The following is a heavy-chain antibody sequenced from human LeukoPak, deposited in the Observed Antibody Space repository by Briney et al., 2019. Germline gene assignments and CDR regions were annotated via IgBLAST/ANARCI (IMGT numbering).Heavy chain of an antibody. V-gene: IGHV4-39*07. Sequence: SETLSLTCTVSGGSISSSSYYWGWIRQPPGKGLEWIGSIYYSGSTYYNPSLKSRLTISVDTSKNQFSLKLNSVTAADTAVYYCARGRSSSSRPLDYWGQGTLVTVSS. CDR3: ARGRSSSSRPLDY. CDR2: IYYSGST. D-gene: IGHD2-2*01. J-gene: IGHJ4*02. CDR1: GGSISSSSYY.